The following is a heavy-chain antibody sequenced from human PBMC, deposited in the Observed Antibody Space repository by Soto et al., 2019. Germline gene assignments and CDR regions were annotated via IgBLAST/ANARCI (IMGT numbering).Heavy chain of an antibody. CDR1: GRSFSSGYYY. Sequence: TLSLTCTVSGRSFSSGYYYWSGVRQPPGKGLEWIVEINYSGGTYYNPSLKSRVTISVDTSKNQFSLKLSSVTAADTAVYYCARVLAARASRDFDYWGQGTLVTVSS. CDR2: INYSGGT. D-gene: IGHD6-6*01. CDR3: ARVLAARASRDFDY. J-gene: IGHJ4*02. V-gene: IGHV4-30-4*01.